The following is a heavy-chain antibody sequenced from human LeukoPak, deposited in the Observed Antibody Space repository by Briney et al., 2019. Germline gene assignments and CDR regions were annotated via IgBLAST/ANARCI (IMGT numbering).Heavy chain of an antibody. J-gene: IGHJ6*03. V-gene: IGHV3-30*02. Sequence: GGSLRLSCAASGFTFSSYGMHWIRQAPGKGLEWVAFIRNDGSIIYNADSVKGRFTISRDNSKNTLYLQMNSLRADDTAVYYCATAPPGGSSYYYYMDVWGKGTTVTVSS. CDR1: GFTFSSYG. D-gene: IGHD1-26*01. CDR2: IRNDGSII. CDR3: ATAPPGGSSYYYYMDV.